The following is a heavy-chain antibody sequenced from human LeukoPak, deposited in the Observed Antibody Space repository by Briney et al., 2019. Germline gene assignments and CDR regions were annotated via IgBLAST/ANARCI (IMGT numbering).Heavy chain of an antibody. J-gene: IGHJ4*02. D-gene: IGHD5-12*01. CDR2: IRSEAYGGTT. Sequence: PGGSLRLSCTASGFTFGDYAMSWVRQAPGKGLEWVGFIRSEAYGGTTEYAASVKGRFTISRDDSKSIAYLQMNSLKTEDTAVYYCTRDTSGYDFVDFDYWGQGTLVTVSS. CDR1: GFTFGDYA. V-gene: IGHV3-49*04. CDR3: TRDTSGYDFVDFDY.